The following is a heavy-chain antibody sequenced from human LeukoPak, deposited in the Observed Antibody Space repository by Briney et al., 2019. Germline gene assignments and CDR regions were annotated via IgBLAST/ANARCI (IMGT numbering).Heavy chain of an antibody. CDR1: GGSFSGYY. CDR2: INHSGST. CDR3: ARGRVYYYYYGMDV. V-gene: IGHV4-34*01. J-gene: IGHJ6*02. Sequence: AETLSLTCAVYGGSFSGYYWSWVRQPPGKGLEWIGEINHSGSTNYNPSLKSRVTISVDTSKNQFSLKLSSVTAADTAVYYCARGRVYYYYYGMDVWGQGTMVTVSS.